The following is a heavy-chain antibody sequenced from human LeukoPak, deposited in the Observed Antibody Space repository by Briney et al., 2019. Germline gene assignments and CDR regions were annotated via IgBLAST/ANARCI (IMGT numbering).Heavy chain of an antibody. J-gene: IGHJ4*02. Sequence: QTGGSLRLSCAASGFTFSRYWMSWVRQAPGKGLEWVANIKQDGSEKYYVDSVKGRFTISRDNAKNSLYLQMNSLRAEDTAVYYCARGWERGPFDYWGQGTLVTVSS. D-gene: IGHD1-26*01. CDR1: GFTFSRYW. CDR3: ARGWERGPFDY. V-gene: IGHV3-7*01. CDR2: IKQDGSEK.